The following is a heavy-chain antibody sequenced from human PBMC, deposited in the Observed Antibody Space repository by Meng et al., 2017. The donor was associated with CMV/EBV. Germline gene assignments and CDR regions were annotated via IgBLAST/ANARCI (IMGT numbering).Heavy chain of an antibody. D-gene: IGHD3-3*01. J-gene: IGHJ5*02. Sequence: VQRQQVGAGLLRPSRPLSLTAAVYGGAFSGYYWSWIRQPPGKGLEWIGEINHSGSTNYTPSLKSRVTISVDTSKNQFSLKLSSATAADTAVYYCARVWVRPAVLRFLKSVRFDPWGQGTLVTVSS. CDR2: INHSGST. CDR1: GGAFSGYY. CDR3: ARVWVRPAVLRFLKSVRFDP. V-gene: IGHV4-34*01.